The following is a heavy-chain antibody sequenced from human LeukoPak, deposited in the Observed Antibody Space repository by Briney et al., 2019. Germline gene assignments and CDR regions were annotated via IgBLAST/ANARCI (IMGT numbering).Heavy chain of an antibody. CDR1: GGSISSSSYD. V-gene: IGHV4-39*02. CDR2: IYYSGST. D-gene: IGHD3-10*01. CDR3: ARDRGAMVRGVIDY. Sequence: PSETLSLTCTVSGGSISSSSYDWGWISQPPGKGLEWIGSIYYSGSTYYNPSLKSRVTISVDTSKNQFSLKLSSVTAADTAVYYCARDRGAMVRGVIDYWGQGTWSPSPQ. J-gene: IGHJ4*02.